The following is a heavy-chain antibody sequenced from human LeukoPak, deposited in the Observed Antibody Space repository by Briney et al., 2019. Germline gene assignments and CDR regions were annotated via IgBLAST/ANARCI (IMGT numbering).Heavy chain of an antibody. CDR2: IYSGGST. D-gene: IGHD1-26*01. CDR3: AKDREWELLGSQFDY. V-gene: IGHV3-66*01. J-gene: IGHJ4*02. CDR1: GFTVSSNY. Sequence: GGSLRLSCAASGFTVSSNYMSWVRQAPGKGLEWVSVIYSGGSTYYADSVKGRFTISRDNSKNTLYLQMNSLRAEDTAVYYCAKDREWELLGSQFDYWGQGTLVTVSS.